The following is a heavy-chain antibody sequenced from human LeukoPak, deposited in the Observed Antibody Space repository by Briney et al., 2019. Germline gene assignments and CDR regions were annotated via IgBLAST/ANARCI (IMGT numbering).Heavy chain of an antibody. CDR1: GFTFSSYA. V-gene: IGHV3-23*01. CDR3: ARVTSTVATNFYYYMDV. D-gene: IGHD4-11*01. CDR2: ISGSGGST. Sequence: GGSLRLSCAASGFTFSSYAMSWVRQAPGKGLEWVSAISGSGGSTYYADSVKGRFTISRDNSKNIMYLQMSSLRGDDTAVYYCARVTSTVATNFYYYMDVWGKGTTVTVSS. J-gene: IGHJ6*03.